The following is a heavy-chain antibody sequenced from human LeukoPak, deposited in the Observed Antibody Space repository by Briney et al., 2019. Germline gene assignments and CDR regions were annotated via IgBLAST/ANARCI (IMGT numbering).Heavy chain of an antibody. CDR2: INSDGSTT. Sequence: GGSLRLSCAASGFSLSSYWMPWVRHAPGKGLVWVSRINSDGSTTNYADSVKGRFTISRDNAKNTLYLQMNSLRAEDTAVYYCARRQYRSSWYYFDYWGQGTLVTVSS. V-gene: IGHV3-74*01. CDR3: ARRQYRSSWYYFDY. D-gene: IGHD6-13*01. J-gene: IGHJ4*02. CDR1: GFSLSSYW.